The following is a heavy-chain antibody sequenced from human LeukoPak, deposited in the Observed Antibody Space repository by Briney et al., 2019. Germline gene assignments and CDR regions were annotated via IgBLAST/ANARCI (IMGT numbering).Heavy chain of an antibody. CDR3: AGSIAARRVFDY. D-gene: IGHD6-6*01. CDR2: IYYSGST. CDR1: GGSISSYY. V-gene: IGHV4-59*01. Sequence: PSETLSLTCTVSGGSISSYYWSWIRQPPGKGLEWIGYIYYSGSTNYNPSLKSRVTISVDTSKNQFSLKLSSVTAADTAVYYCAGSIAARRVFDYWGQGTLVTVSS. J-gene: IGHJ4*02.